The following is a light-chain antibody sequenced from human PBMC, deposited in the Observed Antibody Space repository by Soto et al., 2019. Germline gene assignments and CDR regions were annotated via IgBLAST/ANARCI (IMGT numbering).Light chain of an antibody. CDR2: ANT. V-gene: IGLV1-40*01. Sequence: QSVLTQPPLVSGAPGQRVTMSCTGSSSNIGAGFDVHWYQQLPGTAPRLLIYANTKRPSGVPDRFSGSRSGTSISLAITGLRAEDEADYFCQSYDSSLSGYVFGTGTKLTVL. CDR3: QSYDSSLSGYV. J-gene: IGLJ1*01. CDR1: SSNIGAGFD.